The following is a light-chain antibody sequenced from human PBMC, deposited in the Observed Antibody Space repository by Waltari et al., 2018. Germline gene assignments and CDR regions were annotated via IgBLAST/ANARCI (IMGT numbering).Light chain of an antibody. Sequence: DIQLTQSPSTLPASVGARVTITCRASQDIGTWLAWYQQKPGKAPKLLVYKASRLQSGAPSRFSGSGSGTEFTLTISSLQPEDFATFYCQQFDTYPWTFGQGTKVDIK. J-gene: IGKJ1*01. CDR1: QDIGTW. CDR3: QQFDTYPWT. V-gene: IGKV1-5*03. CDR2: KAS.